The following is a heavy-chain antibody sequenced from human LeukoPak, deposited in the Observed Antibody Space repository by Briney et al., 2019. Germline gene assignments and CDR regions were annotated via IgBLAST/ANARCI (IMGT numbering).Heavy chain of an antibody. Sequence: PGGSLRLSCAASGFTFSSYAMHWVRQAPGKGLEWVAVISYDGSNKYYADSVKGRFTISRDNSKNTLYLQMNSLRAEDTAVYYCARDRGSRYEYYYYYYGMDVWGQGTTVTVSS. CDR1: GFTFSSYA. J-gene: IGHJ6*02. CDR2: ISYDGSNK. CDR3: ARDRGSRYEYYYYYYGMDV. D-gene: IGHD5-12*01. V-gene: IGHV3-30-3*01.